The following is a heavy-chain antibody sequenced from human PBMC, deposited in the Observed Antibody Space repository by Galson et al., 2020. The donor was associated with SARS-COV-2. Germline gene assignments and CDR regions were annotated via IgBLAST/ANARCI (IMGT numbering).Heavy chain of an antibody. CDR3: ARDSGYCTDGVCYRYWYFDL. CDR1: GGSISNTDW. CDR2: ISQSVTT. V-gene: IGHV4-4*02. Sequence: SETLSLTYTVSGGSISNTDWWSWVRQPPGKGLEWIGEISQSVTTHYNPSLKSRVTISGDKSKNQISLKLSSVTAADTAVYYCARDSGYCTDGVCYRYWYFDLWGRGTLVTVSS. D-gene: IGHD2-8*01. J-gene: IGHJ2*01.